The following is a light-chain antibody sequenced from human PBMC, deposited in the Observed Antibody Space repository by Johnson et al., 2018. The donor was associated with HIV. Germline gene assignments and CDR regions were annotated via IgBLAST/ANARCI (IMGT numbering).Light chain of an antibody. CDR3: GTWDSSLSAYV. CDR2: ESN. Sequence: QSVLTQPPSVSAAPGQKVTIPCSGSSSNIGKNSVSWYHQLPGTAPKLLIYESNKRPSGIPDRFSGSKSGTSATLGITGLQTGDEADYYCGTWDSSLSAYVFGTGTKVTVL. J-gene: IGLJ1*01. CDR1: SSNIGKNS. V-gene: IGLV1-51*02.